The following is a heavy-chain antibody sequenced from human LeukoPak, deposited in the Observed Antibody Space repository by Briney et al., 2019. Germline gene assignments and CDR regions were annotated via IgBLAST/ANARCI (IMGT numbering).Heavy chain of an antibody. CDR1: GYRFTNYL. Sequence: GESLKISCKGSGYRFTNYLISWVRQAPGQGLEWMGWISAYNGNTNYAQKFQGRVTMTTDTSTSTAYMELRSLRSDDTAVYYCARRSTYYDILTGYQDDYWGQGTLVTVSS. CDR2: ISAYNGNT. CDR3: ARRSTYYDILTGYQDDY. J-gene: IGHJ4*02. V-gene: IGHV1-18*04. D-gene: IGHD3-9*01.